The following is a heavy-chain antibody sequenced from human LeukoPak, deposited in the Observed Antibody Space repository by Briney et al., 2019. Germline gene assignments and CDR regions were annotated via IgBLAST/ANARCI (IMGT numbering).Heavy chain of an antibody. CDR1: GFTFSSYW. D-gene: IGHD2-2*03. J-gene: IGHJ6*03. CDR2: IKQDGSEK. CDR3: ARVAVDIVVVPAAAGTFYYYYCMDV. V-gene: IGHV3-7*01. Sequence: GGSLRLSCAASGFTFSSYWMSWVRQAPGKGLEWVANIKQDGSEKYYVDSVKGRFTISRDNAKNSLYLQMNSLRAEDTAVYYCARVAVDIVVVPAAAGTFYYYYCMDVWGKGTTVTVSS.